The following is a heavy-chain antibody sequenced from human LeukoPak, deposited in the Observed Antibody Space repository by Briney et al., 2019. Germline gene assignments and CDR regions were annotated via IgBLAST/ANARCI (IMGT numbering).Heavy chain of an antibody. Sequence: GGSLRLSCAASGFTFSSYAMHWVRQAPGKGLEWVAVISYDGSNKYYADSVKGRFTISRDNSKNTLYLQMNSLRAEDTAVYYCARETPTTYYYDSSGPYGAFDIWGQGTMVTVSS. D-gene: IGHD3-22*01. J-gene: IGHJ3*02. CDR3: ARETPTTYYYDSSGPYGAFDI. CDR1: GFTFSSYA. CDR2: ISYDGSNK. V-gene: IGHV3-30-3*01.